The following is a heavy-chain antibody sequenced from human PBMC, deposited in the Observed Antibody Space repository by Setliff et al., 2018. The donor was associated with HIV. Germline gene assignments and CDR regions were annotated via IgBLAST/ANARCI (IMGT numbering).Heavy chain of an antibody. CDR3: ARDSVAAAVTGGMDV. Sequence: SETLSLTCTVSGGSISSYYWSWIRQPPGKGLEWIGYIYYSGSTNYNPSLKSRVTISVDTSKNQFSLKLSSVTAADTAVYYCARDSVAAAVTGGMDVWGQGTTVTVS. D-gene: IGHD6-13*01. CDR2: IYYSGST. V-gene: IGHV4-59*01. CDR1: GGSISSYY. J-gene: IGHJ6*02.